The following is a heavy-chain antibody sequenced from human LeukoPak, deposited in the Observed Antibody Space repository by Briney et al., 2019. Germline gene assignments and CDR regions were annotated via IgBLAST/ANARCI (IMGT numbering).Heavy chain of an antibody. Sequence: SETLSLTCTVSGGSVSSSSYYWDWTRQPPGKGLEWIGSIYYSGTTYYNPSLKSRVTISVDTSKNQFSLKLRSVTAADTAVYYCARSSLDYWGQGTLVTVSS. CDR3: ARSSLDY. J-gene: IGHJ4*02. CDR1: GGSVSSSSYY. CDR2: IYYSGTT. V-gene: IGHV4-39*07.